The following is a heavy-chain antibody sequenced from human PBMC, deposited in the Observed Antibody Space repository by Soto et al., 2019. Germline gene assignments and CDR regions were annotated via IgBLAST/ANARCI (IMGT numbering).Heavy chain of an antibody. D-gene: IGHD6-19*01. CDR2: VSSSGGST. Sequence: EEQLLESGGGLVQPGGSLRLSCATSGFTFSSYAMTWVRQAPGKGLEWVAAVSSSGGSTIHADSVKGRFTISRDNSKNTLYLQMNSLRAEDTAVYYCAKRISVNWFDPWGQGTLVTVSS. J-gene: IGHJ5*02. V-gene: IGHV3-23*01. CDR3: AKRISVNWFDP. CDR1: GFTFSSYA.